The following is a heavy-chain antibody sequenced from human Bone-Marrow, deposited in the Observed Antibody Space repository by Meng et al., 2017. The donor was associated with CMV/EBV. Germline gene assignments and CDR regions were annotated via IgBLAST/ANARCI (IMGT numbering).Heavy chain of an antibody. CDR2: INHSGST. CDR3: ARNGPSSSRLRGYFDY. D-gene: IGHD2-2*01. Sequence: QVQLQQWGAGLLKPSETLSLTGAVYGGSFSGYYWSWSRQPPGKGLEWIGEINHSGSTDYNPSLKSRVTISVDTSKNQFSLKLSSVTAADTAVYYCARNGPSSSRLRGYFDYWGQGTLVTVSS. V-gene: IGHV4-34*01. J-gene: IGHJ4*02. CDR1: GGSFSGYY.